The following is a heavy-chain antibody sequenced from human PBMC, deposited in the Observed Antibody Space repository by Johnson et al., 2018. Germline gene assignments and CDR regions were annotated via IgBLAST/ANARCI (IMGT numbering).Heavy chain of an antibody. CDR1: GFTLSSYG. CDR3: AKEGTVTSSYYYFDL. D-gene: IGHD4-17*01. J-gene: IGHJ2*01. V-gene: IGHV3-30*18. Sequence: QLVESGGGVVQPGRSLRLSCEASGFTLSSYGMHWVRQAPGKGLEWVTVISYDGTNKYYADSVKGRFTISRDNSKNTLYLQMNNLRAEDTAVYYCAKEGTVTSSYYYFDLWGRGTLVTVSS. CDR2: ISYDGTNK.